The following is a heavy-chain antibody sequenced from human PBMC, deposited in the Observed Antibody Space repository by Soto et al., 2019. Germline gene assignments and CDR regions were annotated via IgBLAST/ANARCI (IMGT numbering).Heavy chain of an antibody. CDR3: TSVAALSRGEY. J-gene: IGHJ4*02. Sequence: EVQLVESGGGLVQPGGSLKLSCAASGFSFSVSAMHWVRQASGKGLEWVGRIRSKANSYATTYGASVKDRFTISSDDSKNTAYLQMNSLKTEDTAVYYFTSVAALSRGEYWCQGTMVTVSS. CDR1: GFSFSVSA. CDR2: IRSKANSYAT. D-gene: IGHD6-19*01. V-gene: IGHV3-73*01.